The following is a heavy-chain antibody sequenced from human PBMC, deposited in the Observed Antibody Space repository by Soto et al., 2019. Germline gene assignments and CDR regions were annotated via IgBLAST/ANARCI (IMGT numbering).Heavy chain of an antibody. J-gene: IGHJ6*03. D-gene: IGHD5-18*01. V-gene: IGHV3-9*01. CDR1: GFTFDDYA. Sequence: PGGSLRLSCAASGFTFDDYAMHWVRQAPGKGLEWVAGIRWNGSSIYYADSVKGRFTISRDNAKNTLYLQMNSLRAEDTAVYYCARTRRDTGVYYYYMDVWGKGTTVTVSS. CDR2: IRWNGSSI. CDR3: ARTRRDTGVYYYYMDV.